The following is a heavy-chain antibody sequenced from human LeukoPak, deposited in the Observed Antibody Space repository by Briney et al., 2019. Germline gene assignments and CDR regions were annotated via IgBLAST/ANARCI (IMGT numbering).Heavy chain of an antibody. CDR2: ISNSGGST. CDR1: GFTFSSYA. V-gene: IGHV3-23*01. CDR3: ARDVAAPGGVYFDY. J-gene: IGHJ4*02. Sequence: GGSLRLSCAASGFTFSSYAMSWVRQAPGKGLEWVSVISNSGGSTFYADSVRGRFTISRDNSKNTLYLQMNSLRAEDTAVYYCARDVAAPGGVYFDYWGQGTLVTVSS. D-gene: IGHD3-16*01.